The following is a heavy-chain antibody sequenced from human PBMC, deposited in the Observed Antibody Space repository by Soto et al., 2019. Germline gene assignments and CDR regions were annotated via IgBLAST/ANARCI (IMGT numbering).Heavy chain of an antibody. CDR3: ASSLRMAGIGNYYYGMDV. D-gene: IGHD6-19*01. V-gene: IGHV1-69*12. Sequence: QVQLVQSGAEVKKPGSSLKVSCKASGGIFSDFSFSWVRQAPGQGLEWMGGIMPIFGGPDYAQRFRGRVTITADEVTRTAVMELRGLTSEDTATYYCASSLRMAGIGNYYYGMDVWGQGTTVTVSS. J-gene: IGHJ6*02. CDR1: GGIFSDFS. CDR2: IMPIFGGP.